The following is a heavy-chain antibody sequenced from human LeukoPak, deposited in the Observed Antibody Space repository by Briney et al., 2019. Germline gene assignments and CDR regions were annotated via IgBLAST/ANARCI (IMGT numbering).Heavy chain of an antibody. V-gene: IGHV3-23*01. D-gene: IGHD5-24*01. Sequence: PGGSLRVSCAASGSTFSTYALSWVRQAPGKGLEWVSSISGSGGSTYYADSVQGRFTISRDNSKNTLYLHLNSLRAEDTAVYYCAKGDGYNYDNWFDPWGQGTLVTVSS. CDR3: AKGDGYNYDNWFDP. J-gene: IGHJ5*02. CDR2: ISGSGGST. CDR1: GSTFSTYA.